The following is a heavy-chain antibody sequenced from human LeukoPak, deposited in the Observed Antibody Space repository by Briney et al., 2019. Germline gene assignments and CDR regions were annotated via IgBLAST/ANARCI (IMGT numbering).Heavy chain of an antibody. CDR2: ISSDGGTI. CDR3: ARDFCGSSSGCIRYSDY. CDR1: GFTFRDHY. Sequence: GGSLRLSCAVSGFTFRDHYMSWFRQAPGQGLEWVSFISSDGGTIYYADSVKGRFTISRDNAKNSLFLQVNSLRAEDTAVYYCARDFCGSSSGCIRYSDYWGQGTLVTVSS. V-gene: IGHV3-11*04. J-gene: IGHJ4*02. D-gene: IGHD3-22*01.